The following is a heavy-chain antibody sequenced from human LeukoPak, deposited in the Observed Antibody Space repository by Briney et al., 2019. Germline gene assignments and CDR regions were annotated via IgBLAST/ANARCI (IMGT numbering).Heavy chain of an antibody. CDR3: ARDFRGSVDAFDI. V-gene: IGHV4-61*01. Sequence: PSETLSLTCTVSGGSVSSGSYYWSWIRQPPGKGLEWIGYIYYSGSTNYNPSLKSRVTISVDTSKNQFSLKLSSVTAADTAVYYCARDFRGSVDAFDIWGQGTMVAVSS. CDR2: IYYSGST. J-gene: IGHJ3*02. CDR1: GGSVSSGSYY.